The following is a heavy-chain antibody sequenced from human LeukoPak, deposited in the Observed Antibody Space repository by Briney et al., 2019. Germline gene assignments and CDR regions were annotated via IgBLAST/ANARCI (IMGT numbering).Heavy chain of an antibody. D-gene: IGHD6-13*01. CDR3: ARRYSPYSSTHRDAFDI. CDR1: GGSISGYH. Sequence: SETLSLTCNVSGGSISGYHWGWIRQPPGKGLEWLGYIYYSGSSNYNPSLKSRVTISADTSKNQFSLKLSSVTAADTAVYYCARRYSPYSSTHRDAFDIWGQGTMVTVSS. V-gene: IGHV4-59*01. J-gene: IGHJ3*02. CDR2: IYYSGSS.